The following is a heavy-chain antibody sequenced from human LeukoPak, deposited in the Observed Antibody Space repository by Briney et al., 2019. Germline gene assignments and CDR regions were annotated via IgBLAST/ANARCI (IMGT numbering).Heavy chain of an antibody. V-gene: IGHV4-4*07. CDR2: IYTSGST. J-gene: IGHJ4*02. D-gene: IGHD1-26*01. Sequence: SQTLSLTCAVSGGSISSYYWSWIRQPAGKGLEWIGRIYTSGSTNYNASLKSRVSMSVDTSKNQFSLKLSSVTAADTAVFYCARENSGSYREFDYWGQGTLVTVSS. CDR1: GGSISSYY. CDR3: ARENSGSYREFDY.